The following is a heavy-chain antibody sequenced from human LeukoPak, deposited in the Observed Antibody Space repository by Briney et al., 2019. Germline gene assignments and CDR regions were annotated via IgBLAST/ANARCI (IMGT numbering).Heavy chain of an antibody. CDR3: ARMLGGGYTGLFDS. V-gene: IGHV3-23*01. D-gene: IGHD3-10*02. CDR2: ISGSGGST. Sequence: GGSLRPSCAASGFTFSSYAMSWVRQAPGKGLEWVSAISGSGGSTYYADSVRGRFTISRDNSKNTVYLQMNSLSGDDTAVYFCARMLGGGYTGLFDSWGQGTLVTVSS. J-gene: IGHJ4*02. CDR1: GFTFSSYA.